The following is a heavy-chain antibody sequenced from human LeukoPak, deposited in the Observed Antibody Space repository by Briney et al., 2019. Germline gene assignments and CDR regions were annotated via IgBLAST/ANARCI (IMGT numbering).Heavy chain of an antibody. CDR3: ARHAARGSVAGTVRLYYFDY. D-gene: IGHD6-19*01. V-gene: IGHV4-4*07. J-gene: IGHJ4*02. CDR2: IYTSGST. CDR1: GGSISSYC. Sequence: SETLSLTCTVSGGSISSYCWSWIRQPAGKGLEWIGRIYTSGSTNYNPSLKSRVTISVDTSKNQFSLKLSSVTAADTAVYYCARHAARGSVAGTVRLYYFDYWGQGTLVTVSS.